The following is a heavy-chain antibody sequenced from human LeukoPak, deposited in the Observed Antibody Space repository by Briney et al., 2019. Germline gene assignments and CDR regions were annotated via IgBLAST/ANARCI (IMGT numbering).Heavy chain of an antibody. V-gene: IGHV3-20*04. CDR3: ARGNCGYCRNTKFDY. D-gene: IGHD3-22*01. CDR1: GFTFDDYG. Sequence: GGSLRLSCAASGFTFDDYGMSWVRQAPGKGLECVSGINWNGGSTGYADSVKGRFTISRDNAKNSLYLQMNSLRAEDTALYYCARGNCGYCRNTKFDYWGQGTLVTVSS. CDR2: INWNGGST. J-gene: IGHJ4*02.